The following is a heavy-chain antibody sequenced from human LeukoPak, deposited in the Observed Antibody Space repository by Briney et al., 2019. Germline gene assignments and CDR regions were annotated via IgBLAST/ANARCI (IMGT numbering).Heavy chain of an antibody. Sequence: SETLSLTCTVSGDSISSSSYYWGWIRQPPGKGLEWIGSIYYSGSTYYNPSLKSRVTISVDTSKNQFSLKLSSVTAADTAVYYCARTNLALTALDYWGQGTLVTVSS. D-gene: IGHD7-27*01. CDR1: GDSISSSSYY. V-gene: IGHV4-39*01. CDR3: ARTNLALTALDY. CDR2: IYYSGST. J-gene: IGHJ4*02.